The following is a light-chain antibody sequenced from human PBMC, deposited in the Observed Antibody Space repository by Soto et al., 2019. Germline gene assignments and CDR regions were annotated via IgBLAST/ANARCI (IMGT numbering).Light chain of an antibody. CDR3: PQDYSYPRT. CDR1: QAIRTE. V-gene: IGKV1-6*01. J-gene: IGKJ1*01. Sequence: GDRVIITCRASQAIRTELGWYQQRPGKAPKLLIYGTSNLQSGVPSRFSGSGSGTDFTLTINGLQPEDFATYYCPQDYSYPRTFGQGTKVDIK. CDR2: GTS.